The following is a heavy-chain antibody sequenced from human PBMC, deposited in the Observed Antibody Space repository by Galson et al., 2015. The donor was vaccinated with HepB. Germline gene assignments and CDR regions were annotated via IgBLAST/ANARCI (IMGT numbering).Heavy chain of an antibody. V-gene: IGHV4-59*08. CDR3: ARHRPNSNGQNYYFDY. CDR1: GGSINNYY. Sequence: SETLSLTCTVSGGSINNYYWTWIRQPPGKGLEWIAYIFYTGDTDYNPSLKSRVTISVDTSKNQFSLNLNSVTATDTAVYYCARHRPNSNGQNYYFDYWGQGILVTVSS. CDR2: IFYTGDT. D-gene: IGHD6-19*01. J-gene: IGHJ4*02.